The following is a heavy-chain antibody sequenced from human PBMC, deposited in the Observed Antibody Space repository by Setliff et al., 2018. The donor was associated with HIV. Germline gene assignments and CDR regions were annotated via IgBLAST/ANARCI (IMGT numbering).Heavy chain of an antibody. CDR2: ISYDGSNK. CDR3: ALGGYGIAAAGTIYYYYGLDV. J-gene: IGHJ6*02. V-gene: IGHV3-30*03. Sequence: GGSLRLFCASSGFAFSSYGMHWVRQAPGKGLEWVAVISYDGSNKYYADSVKGRFTISRDNSKNTLYLQMNSLRAEDTAVYYCALGGYGIAAAGTIYYYYGLDVWGQGTTVTVSS. D-gene: IGHD6-13*01. CDR1: GFAFSSYG.